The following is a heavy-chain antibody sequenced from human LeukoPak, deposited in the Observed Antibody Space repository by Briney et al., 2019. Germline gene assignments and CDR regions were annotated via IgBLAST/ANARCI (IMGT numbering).Heavy chain of an antibody. J-gene: IGHJ6*02. CDR3: AKATSLVVPAADHYYYGLDV. Sequence: ASVKVSCKASGYTFTDYYMHWVRQAPGKGLEWMGWINPNSGATNYAQKFQGRVTMTRDTSISTAYMELSRLRSDDTAVYYCAKATSLVVPAADHYYYGLDVWGQGTTVTVSS. V-gene: IGHV1-2*02. CDR1: GYTFTDYY. CDR2: INPNSGAT. D-gene: IGHD2-2*01.